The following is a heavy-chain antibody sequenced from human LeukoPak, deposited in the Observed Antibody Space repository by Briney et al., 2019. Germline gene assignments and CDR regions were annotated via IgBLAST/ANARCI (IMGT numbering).Heavy chain of an antibody. V-gene: IGHV1-24*01. CDR1: GYTLAELS. Sequence: GASVKVSCKVSGYTLAELSMHWVRQAPGKGLEWMGGFDPEDGKTIYAQKFQGRVTMTEDTSTDTAYMELSSLKSEDTAVYYCATPSPVPAAIGPTYYYMDVWGKGTTVTVSS. CDR3: ATPSPVPAAIGPTYYYMDV. CDR2: FDPEDGKT. D-gene: IGHD2-2*01. J-gene: IGHJ6*03.